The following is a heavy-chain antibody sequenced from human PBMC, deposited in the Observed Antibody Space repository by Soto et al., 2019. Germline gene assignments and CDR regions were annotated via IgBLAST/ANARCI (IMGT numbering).Heavy chain of an antibody. CDR1: GFTFSNYG. J-gene: IGHJ4*02. D-gene: IGHD3-16*02. V-gene: IGHV3-33*01. CDR3: ARDLSGQLDY. Sequence: LRLSCAASGFTFSNYGMHWVRQAPGKGLEWVALIWYDGSNKYYADSVKGRFTISRDTSKNTLYLQMNTLRAEDTAVYYCARDLSGQLDYRGQGTPFTVSP. CDR2: IWYDGSNK.